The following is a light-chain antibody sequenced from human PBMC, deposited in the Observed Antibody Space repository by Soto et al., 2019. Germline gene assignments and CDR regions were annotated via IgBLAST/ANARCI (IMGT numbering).Light chain of an antibody. J-gene: IGKJ2*01. Sequence: DIVMTQSPDSLAVSLGERATIKCKSSHNILYSSNNQHHLAWYQKKPRQPPKLLIYWASTRASGVSDRFSGSGSGTDFTLTINRLQAEDVALYYCHQFYTTPHTFGQGTRLEIK. CDR3: HQFYTTPHT. CDR2: WAS. V-gene: IGKV4-1*01. CDR1: HNILYSSNNQHH.